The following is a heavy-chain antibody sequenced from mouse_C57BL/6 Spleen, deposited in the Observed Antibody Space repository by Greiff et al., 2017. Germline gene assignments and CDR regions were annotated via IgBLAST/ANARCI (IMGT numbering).Heavy chain of an antibody. CDR1: GYAFTNYL. Sequence: VQLQQSGAELVRPGPSVKVSCKASGYAFTNYLIEWVKQRPGQGLEWIGVINPGSGGTNYNEKFKGKATLTADKSSSTAYMQLSSLTSEDSAVYFCARSAMVTTRAMDYWGQGTSVTVSS. V-gene: IGHV1-54*01. CDR3: ARSAMVTTRAMDY. J-gene: IGHJ4*01. CDR2: INPGSGGT. D-gene: IGHD2-2*01.